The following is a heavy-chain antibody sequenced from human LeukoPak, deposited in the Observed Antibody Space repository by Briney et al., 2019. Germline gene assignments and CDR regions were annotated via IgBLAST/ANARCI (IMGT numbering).Heavy chain of an antibody. CDR3: ARSFPLRFLEWLSPSYYGMDV. CDR1: GYTFTSYD. CDR2: MNPNSGNT. D-gene: IGHD3-3*01. J-gene: IGHJ6*02. Sequence: VASVKVSCKASGYTFTSYDINWVRQATGQGLEWMGWMNPNSGNTGYAQKFQGRVTMTRNTSISTAYMELSSLRSEDTAVYYCARSFPLRFLEWLSPSYYGMDVWGQGTTVTVSS. V-gene: IGHV1-8*01.